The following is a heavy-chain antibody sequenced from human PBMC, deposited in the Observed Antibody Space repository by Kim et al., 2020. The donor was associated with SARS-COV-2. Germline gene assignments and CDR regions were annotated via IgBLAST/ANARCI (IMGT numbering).Heavy chain of an antibody. CDR1: GFTFSSYE. D-gene: IGHD6-19*01. Sequence: GGSLRLSCAASGFTFSSYEMNWVRQAPGKGLEWVSYISSSDNTIYYADSVKGRFTISRDNAKNSLYLQMSSLRAEDTAVYYCARVVYNNGWYGFDPWGQGTLVTVSS. J-gene: IGHJ5*02. CDR2: ISSSDNTI. CDR3: ARVVYNNGWYGFDP. V-gene: IGHV3-48*03.